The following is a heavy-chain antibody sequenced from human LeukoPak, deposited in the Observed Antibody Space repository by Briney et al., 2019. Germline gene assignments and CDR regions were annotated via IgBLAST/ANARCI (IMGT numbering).Heavy chain of an antibody. J-gene: IGHJ4*02. D-gene: IGHD6-13*01. CDR2: MSDSGST. CDR3: AKGSSSWLLRYYFDY. V-gene: IGHV4-59*08. CDR1: GDSIKSNY. Sequence: SETLSLTCLVSGDSIKSNYWTWLRQTPGKGLEWIGYMSDSGSTEYNPSLKSRVSMSVDTSKNQFSLKLSSVPAADTAVYYCAKGSSSWLLRYYFDYWGQGTLVTVSS.